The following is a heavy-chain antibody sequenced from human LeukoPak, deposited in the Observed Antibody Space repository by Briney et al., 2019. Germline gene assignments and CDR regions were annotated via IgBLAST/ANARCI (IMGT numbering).Heavy chain of an antibody. CDR2: VRQDGSET. V-gene: IGHV3-7*01. D-gene: IGHD6-19*01. J-gene: IGHJ4*02. CDR1: GFTFINYW. Sequence: PGGSLRLSCAASGFTFINYWMSWVRQPPGKGLEWVANVRQDGSETYYVDSVKGRFTISRDNTKNSLYLQMNSLRAEDTAVYYCARPPYSGGWYLMFWGQGTLVTVSS. CDR3: ARPPYSGGWYLMF.